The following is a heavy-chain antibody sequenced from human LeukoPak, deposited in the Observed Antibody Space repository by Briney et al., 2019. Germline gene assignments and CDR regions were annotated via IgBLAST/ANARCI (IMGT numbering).Heavy chain of an antibody. CDR2: IYYSGST. V-gene: IGHV4-59*11. Sequence: SETLSLTCTVSGGSTSSHYWSWIRQPPGKGLEWIGYIYYSGSTNYNPSLKSRVTISVDTSKNQFSLKLSSVTAADTAVYYCARVLSPYYYYYYMDVWGKGTTVTVSS. CDR3: ARVLSPYYYYYYMDV. CDR1: GGSTSSHY. D-gene: IGHD2-8*02. J-gene: IGHJ6*03.